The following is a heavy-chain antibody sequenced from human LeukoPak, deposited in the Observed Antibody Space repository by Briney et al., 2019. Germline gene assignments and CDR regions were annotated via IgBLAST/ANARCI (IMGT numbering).Heavy chain of an antibody. V-gene: IGHV3-23*01. CDR1: GFTFSNAW. Sequence: GGSLRLSCAASGFTFSNAWMSWVRQAPGKGLEWVSAISGSGGSTYYADSVKGRFTISRDNSKNTLYLQMNSLRAEDTAVYYCAKDTASVMEQLWFLSGSYFDYWGQGTLVTVSS. CDR3: AKDTASVMEQLWFLSGSYFDY. D-gene: IGHD5-18*01. J-gene: IGHJ4*02. CDR2: ISGSGGST.